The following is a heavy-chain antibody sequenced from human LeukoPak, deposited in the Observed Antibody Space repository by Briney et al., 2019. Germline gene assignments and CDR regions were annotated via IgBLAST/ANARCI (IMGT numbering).Heavy chain of an antibody. Sequence: SETLSLTCTVSGGSISSYYWSWIRQPAGKGLEWIGRIYTSESTNYNPSLKSRVTMSVDTSKNQFSLKLSSVTAADTTVYYCARFSSAYGMDVWGQGTTVTVSS. CDR3: ARFSSAYGMDV. V-gene: IGHV4-4*07. J-gene: IGHJ6*02. CDR2: IYTSEST. CDR1: GGSISSYY. D-gene: IGHD6-19*01.